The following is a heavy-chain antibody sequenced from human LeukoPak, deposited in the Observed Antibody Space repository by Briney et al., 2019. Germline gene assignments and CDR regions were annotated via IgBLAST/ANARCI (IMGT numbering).Heavy chain of an antibody. Sequence: GGSLRLSCAASGFTFSSYSMNWVRQAPGKGLEWVSSISSSSSYIYYADSVKGRFTISRDNAKNSLSLQMNSLRAEDTAVYYCAREPDFYGSGSFLYWGQGTLVTVSS. V-gene: IGHV3-21*01. CDR1: GFTFSSYS. J-gene: IGHJ4*02. D-gene: IGHD3-10*01. CDR3: AREPDFYGSGSFLY. CDR2: ISSSSSYI.